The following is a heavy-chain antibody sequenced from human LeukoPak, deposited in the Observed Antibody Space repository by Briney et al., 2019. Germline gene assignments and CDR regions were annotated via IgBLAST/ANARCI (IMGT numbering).Heavy chain of an antibody. CDR3: AKDGIGGIYYDSSGYFDY. CDR2: ISGSGGST. D-gene: IGHD3-22*01. J-gene: IGHJ4*02. CDR1: GFTFNNYA. V-gene: IGHV3-23*01. Sequence: GGSLRLSCAASGFTFNNYAMSWVRQAPGKGLEWVSAISGSGGSTYYAAPLKGRFTISRDNSKNTLYLQMNSLRAEDTALYYCAKDGIGGIYYDSSGYFDYWGQGTLVTVSS.